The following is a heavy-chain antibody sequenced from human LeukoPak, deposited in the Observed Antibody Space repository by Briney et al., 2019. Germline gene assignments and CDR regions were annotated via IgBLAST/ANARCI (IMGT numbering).Heavy chain of an antibody. V-gene: IGHV1-69*04. CDR2: IIPILGIA. J-gene: IGHJ4*02. D-gene: IGHD6-13*01. CDR3: ARDLPQYSSSPGGDFDY. Sequence: SVKVSCKASGGTFSSYAISWVRQAPGQGLEWMGRIIPILGIANYAQKFQGRVTITADKSTSTAYMELSSLRSEDTAVYYCARDLPQYSSSPGGDFDYWGQGTLVTVSS. CDR1: GGTFSSYA.